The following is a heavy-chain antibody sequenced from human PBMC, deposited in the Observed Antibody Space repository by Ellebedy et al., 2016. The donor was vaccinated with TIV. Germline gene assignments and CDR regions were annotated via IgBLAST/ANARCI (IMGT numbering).Heavy chain of an antibody. CDR2: MNPNSGNT. D-gene: IGHD3/OR15-3a*01. CDR3: ARVDSAHADIYYYYGMDV. CDR1: GYTFTSYD. Sequence: AASVKVSCKASGYTFTSYDINWVRQATGQGLEWMGWMNPNSGNTGYAQKFQGRVTMTRNTSISTAYMELSSLRSEDTAVYYCARVDSAHADIYYYYGMDVWGQGTTVTVSS. J-gene: IGHJ6*02. V-gene: IGHV1-8*01.